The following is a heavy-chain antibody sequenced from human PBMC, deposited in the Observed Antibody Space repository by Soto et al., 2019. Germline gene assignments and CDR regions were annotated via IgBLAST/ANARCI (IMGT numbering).Heavy chain of an antibody. J-gene: IGHJ2*01. V-gene: IGHV2-5*02. CDR3: VHRRGRSSTTPEGYYWYFDL. D-gene: IGHD2-2*01. CDR1: GFSLSTSGVS. Sequence: QITLKESGPPLVKPTQTLTLTCTFSGFSLSTSGVSVGWIRQPPGKALEWLAHISWDDDKRYSPSLKSRLTLTKDTSKNQVVLTMTDMDPVDTATHYCVHRRGRSSTTPEGYYWYFDLWGRGTLVTVSS. CDR2: ISWDDDK.